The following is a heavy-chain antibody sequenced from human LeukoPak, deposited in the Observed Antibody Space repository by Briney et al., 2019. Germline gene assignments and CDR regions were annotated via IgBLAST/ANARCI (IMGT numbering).Heavy chain of an antibody. D-gene: IGHD3-9*01. CDR3: AKEEDDYDILTDAFDI. CDR1: GFTFSSYA. Sequence: GGSLRLSCAASGFTFSSYAMHWVRQAPGKGLEWVSAISGSGGSTYYADSVKGRFTISRDNSKNTLYLQMNSLRAEDTAVYYCAKEEDDYDILTDAFDIWGQGTMVTVSS. V-gene: IGHV3-23*01. J-gene: IGHJ3*02. CDR2: ISGSGGST.